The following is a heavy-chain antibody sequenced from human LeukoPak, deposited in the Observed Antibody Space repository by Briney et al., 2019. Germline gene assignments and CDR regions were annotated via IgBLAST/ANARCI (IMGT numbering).Heavy chain of an antibody. V-gene: IGHV4-59*01. CDR1: GGSISNYF. J-gene: IGHJ4*02. D-gene: IGHD1/OR15-1a*01. Sequence: SETLSLTCTVSGGSISNYFWSWIRQPPGKGLEWIGYIYYTGSTNYNPSLKSRVTISVGTSKNQFSLKLSSVTAADTAVYYCASQLGGTTFHWGQGTLVTVSS. CDR3: ASQLGGTTFH. CDR2: IYYTGST.